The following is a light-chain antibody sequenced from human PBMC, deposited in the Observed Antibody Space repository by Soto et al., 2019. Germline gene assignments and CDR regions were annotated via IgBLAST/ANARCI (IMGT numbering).Light chain of an antibody. Sequence: EIVMTQSPATLSVSPGERATLSCRASQSVRSNLAWYQQKPGQAPRLLIYGASTRATGIPARFSGSGSGTELTLTISSLQSEDSALYYCQQYNNWPPLTFGGGTKVEIK. CDR2: GAS. CDR1: QSVRSN. V-gene: IGKV3-15*01. CDR3: QQYNNWPPLT. J-gene: IGKJ4*01.